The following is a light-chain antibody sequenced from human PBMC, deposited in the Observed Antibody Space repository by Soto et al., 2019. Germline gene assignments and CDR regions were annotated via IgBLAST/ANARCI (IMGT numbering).Light chain of an antibody. CDR3: AAWDASLNAWV. Sequence: QSVVTQPPSASGTPGQRVTISCSGSSSNIGSNTVNWYQQFPGTAPKLLIYINYQRPSGVPDRFSGSKSGTSASLAISGLQSEDEADYYCAAWDASLNAWVFGGGPSSPS. CDR2: INY. J-gene: IGLJ3*02. V-gene: IGLV1-44*01. CDR1: SSNIGSNT.